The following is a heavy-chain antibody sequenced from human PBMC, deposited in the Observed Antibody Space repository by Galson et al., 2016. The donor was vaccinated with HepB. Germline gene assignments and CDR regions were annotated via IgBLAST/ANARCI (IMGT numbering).Heavy chain of an antibody. J-gene: IGHJ4*02. CDR2: ISYDGSNK. CDR3: AKAAYYFDRGGYYDY. CDR1: GFTFSSYA. D-gene: IGHD3-22*01. Sequence: LRLSCAASGFTFSSYAMHWVRQAPGKGLEWVAVISYDGSNKYYAGSVKGRFTISRDNAKNSLFLQMNSLRAEDTALYYCAKAAYYFDRGGYYDYWGQGTLVTVSS. V-gene: IGHV3-30*04.